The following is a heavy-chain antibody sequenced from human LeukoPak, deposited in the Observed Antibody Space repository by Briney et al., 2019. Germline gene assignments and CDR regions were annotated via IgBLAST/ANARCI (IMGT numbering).Heavy chain of an antibody. J-gene: IGHJ4*02. CDR1: GFTFTNAW. CDR2: IKSKTDGGTN. Sequence: GGSLRLSCAAPGFTFTNAWMSWVRQAPGNGLEWVGRIKSKTDGGTNDYAAPVKAILTISRDDSKNTLYLQMTSLKTEDTAVYYCTTDPGYSYGHIDYWGQGTLVTVSS. CDR3: TTDPGYSYGHIDY. V-gene: IGHV3-15*01. D-gene: IGHD5-18*01.